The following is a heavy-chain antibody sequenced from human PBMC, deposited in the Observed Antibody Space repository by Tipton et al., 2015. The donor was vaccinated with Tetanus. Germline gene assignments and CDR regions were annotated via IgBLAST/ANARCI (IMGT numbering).Heavy chain of an antibody. J-gene: IGHJ1*01. V-gene: IGHV4-59*01. CDR1: GGSISTYH. CDR2: IDYFGTT. CDR3: AITSGYLYSSY. Sequence: TLSLTCTVSGGSISTYHWNWIRQFPGKGLEWIGYIDYFGTTKYNPSLKSRVAMSVDTSKNQLSLKLSSVTSEDTAVYYCAITSGYLYSSYWGQGTLVTFSS. D-gene: IGHD3-3*01.